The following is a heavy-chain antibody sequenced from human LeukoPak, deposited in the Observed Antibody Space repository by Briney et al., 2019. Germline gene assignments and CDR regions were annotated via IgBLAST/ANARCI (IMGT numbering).Heavy chain of an antibody. J-gene: IGHJ4*02. Sequence: SETLSLTCAVYGGSFSGYYWSWIRHPPGKGLEWIGEINHSGSTNYNPSLKSRVTILVDTSRNQFSLKLSSVTAADTAVYYCARFLEWLYYFDYWGQGTLVTVSS. CDR3: ARFLEWLYYFDY. V-gene: IGHV4-34*01. CDR2: INHSGST. CDR1: GGSFSGYY. D-gene: IGHD3-3*01.